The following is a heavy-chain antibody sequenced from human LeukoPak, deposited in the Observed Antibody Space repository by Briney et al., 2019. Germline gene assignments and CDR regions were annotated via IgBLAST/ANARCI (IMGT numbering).Heavy chain of an antibody. D-gene: IGHD5-24*01. V-gene: IGHV3-23*01. CDR2: LTDSGGTT. Sequence: GGSLRLSCVASRFTFSSHAMGWVRQAPGKRPEWVSSLTDSGGTTYYVDSVKGRFTISRDNSKNTLYLHMNSLRAEDTAMYYCAKKRDAFDIWGQGTVVAVSS. CDR1: RFTFSSHA. J-gene: IGHJ3*02. CDR3: AKKRDAFDI.